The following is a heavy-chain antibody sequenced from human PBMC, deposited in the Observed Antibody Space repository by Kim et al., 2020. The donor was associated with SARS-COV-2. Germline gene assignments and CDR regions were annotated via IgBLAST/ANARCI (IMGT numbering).Heavy chain of an antibody. CDR2: ISSSSSYI. CDR1: GFTFSSYS. CDR3: ARDLWWEIAADYYYYGMDV. J-gene: IGHJ6*02. V-gene: IGHV3-21*01. D-gene: IGHD2-21*01. Sequence: GGSLILSCAASGFTFSSYSMNWVRQAPGKGLEWVSSISSSSSYIYYADSVKGRFTISRDNAKNSLYLQMNSLRAEDTAVYYCARDLWWEIAADYYYYGMDVWGQGTTVTVSS.